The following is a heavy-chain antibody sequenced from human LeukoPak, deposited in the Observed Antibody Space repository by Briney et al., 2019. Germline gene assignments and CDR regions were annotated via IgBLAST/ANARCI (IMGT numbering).Heavy chain of an antibody. CDR3: AKGAYDYIGIAYFDY. D-gene: IGHD5-12*01. CDR2: IVGSSGST. CDR1: GFSFNNYA. V-gene: IGHV3-23*01. Sequence: RTGGSLRLSCVASGFSFNNYAMNWVRQAPGKGLEWVSLIVGSSGSTFYADSVEGCFSISRDKSKNTLYLQMNSLRAEDTAVYYCAKGAYDYIGIAYFDYWGQGSLVTVST. J-gene: IGHJ4*02.